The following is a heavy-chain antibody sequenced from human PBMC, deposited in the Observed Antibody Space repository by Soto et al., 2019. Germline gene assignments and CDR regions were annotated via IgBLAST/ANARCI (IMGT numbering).Heavy chain of an antibody. D-gene: IGHD3-22*01. CDR2: TNPNSGNT. Sequence: ASVKVSCKASGYTFTSYDINWVRQATGQGLEWMGWTNPNSGNTGYAQKFQGRVTMTRNTSISTAYMELSSLRSEDTAVYYCARGDYYDSSGYYYFYYFDYWGQGTLVTVSS. CDR1: GYTFTSYD. CDR3: ARGDYYDSSGYYYFYYFDY. J-gene: IGHJ4*02. V-gene: IGHV1-8*01.